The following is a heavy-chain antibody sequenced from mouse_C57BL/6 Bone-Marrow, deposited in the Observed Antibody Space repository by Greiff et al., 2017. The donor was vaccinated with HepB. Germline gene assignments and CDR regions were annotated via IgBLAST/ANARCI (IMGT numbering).Heavy chain of an antibody. CDR3: ARRSSYDYYYFDY. CDR2: ISSGGSYT. V-gene: IGHV5-6*02. D-gene: IGHD2-4*01. CDR1: GFTFSSYG. Sequence: EVKLVESGGDLVKPGGSLKLSCAASGFTFSSYGMSWVRQTPDKRLEWVATISSGGSYTYYPDSVKGRFTISRDNAKNTLYLQMSSLKSEDTAMYYCARRSSYDYYYFDYWGQGTTLTVSS. J-gene: IGHJ2*01.